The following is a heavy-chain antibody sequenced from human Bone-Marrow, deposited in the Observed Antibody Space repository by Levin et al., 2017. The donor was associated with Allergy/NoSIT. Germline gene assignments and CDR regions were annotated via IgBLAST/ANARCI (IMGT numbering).Heavy chain of an antibody. J-gene: IGHJ4*02. V-gene: IGHV1-2*04. Sequence: GESLKISCKASGYTFTGYYMHWVRQAPGQGLEWMGWINPNSGGTNYAQKFQGWVTMTRDTSISTAYMELSRLRSDDTAVYYCAREARRITIFGVVTRGGYYFDYWGQGTLVTVSS. CDR2: INPNSGGT. D-gene: IGHD3-3*01. CDR1: GYTFTGYY. CDR3: AREARRITIFGVVTRGGYYFDY.